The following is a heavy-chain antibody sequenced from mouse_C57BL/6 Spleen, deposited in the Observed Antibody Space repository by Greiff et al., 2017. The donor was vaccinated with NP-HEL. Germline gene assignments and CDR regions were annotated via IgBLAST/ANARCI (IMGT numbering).Heavy chain of an antibody. D-gene: IGHD2-2*01. CDR3: ARGGYDRTPYYAMDY. J-gene: IGHJ4*01. V-gene: IGHV5-4*03. CDR2: ISDGGSYT. Sequence: EVKLVESGGGLVKPGGSLKLSCAASGFTFSSYAMSWVRQTPEKRLEWVATISDGGSYTYYPDNVQGRFTISRDNAKNNLYLQMSHLKSEDTAMYYCARGGYDRTPYYAMDYWGQGTSVTVSS. CDR1: GFTFSSYA.